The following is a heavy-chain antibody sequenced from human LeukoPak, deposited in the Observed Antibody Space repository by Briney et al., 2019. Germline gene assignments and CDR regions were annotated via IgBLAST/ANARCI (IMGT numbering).Heavy chain of an antibody. D-gene: IGHD6-19*01. CDR1: GGSFSGYY. V-gene: IGHV4-34*01. CDR2: INHSGST. Sequence: PSETLSLTCAVYGGSFSGYYWSWIRQPPGKGLEWIGEINHSGSTNYNPSLKSRVTISADTSKNQFSLKLSSVTAADTAVYYCARGRYSSGWFGGVVFDYWGQGTLVTVSS. CDR3: ARGRYSSGWFGGVVFDY. J-gene: IGHJ4*02.